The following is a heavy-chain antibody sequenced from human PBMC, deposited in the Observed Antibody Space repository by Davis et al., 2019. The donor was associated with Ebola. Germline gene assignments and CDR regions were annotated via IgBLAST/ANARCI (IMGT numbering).Heavy chain of an antibody. CDR2: ISSSSSYI. V-gene: IGHV3-21*01. D-gene: IGHD1-26*01. J-gene: IGHJ4*02. CDR1: GFTFSSYS. CDR3: ARHGSWNFDY. Sequence: GGSLRLSCAASGFTFSSYSMNWVRQAPGKGLEWVSSISSSSSYIYYADSVKGRFTISRDNARNSLYLQMNSLRVEDTATYYCARHGSWNFDYWGQGTLVTVSS.